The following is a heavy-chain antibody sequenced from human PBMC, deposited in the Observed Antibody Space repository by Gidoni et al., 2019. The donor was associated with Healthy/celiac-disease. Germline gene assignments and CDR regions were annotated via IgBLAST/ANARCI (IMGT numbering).Heavy chain of an antibody. D-gene: IGHD3-9*01. J-gene: IGHJ4*02. Sequence: EVQLLESGGGLVQPGGSLRLSCAASGFTFSIYAMSWVRQAPGKGLEWVSGISGSGGSTYYADSVKGRFTISRDNSKKTLYLQMNSLRAEDTAVYYCAKGGDNILTGLDYWGQGTLVTVSS. CDR3: AKGGDNILTGLDY. V-gene: IGHV3-23*01. CDR1: GFTFSIYA. CDR2: ISGSGGST.